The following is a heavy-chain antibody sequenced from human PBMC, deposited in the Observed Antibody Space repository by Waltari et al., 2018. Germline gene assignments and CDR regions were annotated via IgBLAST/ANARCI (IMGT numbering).Heavy chain of an antibody. CDR2: IIPYFGTA. D-gene: IGHD2-15*01. V-gene: IGHV1-69*12. J-gene: IGHJ4*02. Sequence: QVQLVQSGAEVKKPGSSVKVSCKASGGTFSSYAISWVRQAPGQGLGWMGGIIPYFGTANYAQKFQGRFTITADESTSTAYMELSSLRSEDTAVYYCARYPPRRYCSGGSCPDVDDYWGQGTLVTVSS. CDR1: GGTFSSYA. CDR3: ARYPPRRYCSGGSCPDVDDY.